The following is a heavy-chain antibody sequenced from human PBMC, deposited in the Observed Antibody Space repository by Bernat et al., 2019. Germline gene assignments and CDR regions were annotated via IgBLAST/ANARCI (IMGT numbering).Heavy chain of an antibody. D-gene: IGHD3-9*01. V-gene: IGHV3-64*01. CDR3: ARTGVEDYHDSLTGYLDY. CDR1: GFTFSSYA. Sequence: EVQLVESGGGLVQPGGSLRLSCAASGFTFSSYAMHWVRQAPGKGLEYVSAISSNGGSTYYANSVKGRFTISRDNSKNTLYLQMGSLRAEDMAVYYCARTGVEDYHDSLTGYLDYWGQGTLVTVSS. CDR2: ISSNGGST. J-gene: IGHJ4*02.